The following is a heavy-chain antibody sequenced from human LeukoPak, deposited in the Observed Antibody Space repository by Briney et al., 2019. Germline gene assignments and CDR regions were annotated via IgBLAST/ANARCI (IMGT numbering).Heavy chain of an antibody. CDR1: RFTFSSYA. J-gene: IGHJ6*02. D-gene: IGHD2-21*01. CDR3: AKDLWSYGMDV. V-gene: IGHV3-23*01. CDR2: ISASGDNT. Sequence: AGSLRLSCAASRFTFSSYAMSWVRQAPGKGLEWVSTISASGDNTYYADFVKGRFTISRDNSKNTLYLQMNSLRAEDTAVYYCAKDLWSYGMDVWGQGTTVTVSS.